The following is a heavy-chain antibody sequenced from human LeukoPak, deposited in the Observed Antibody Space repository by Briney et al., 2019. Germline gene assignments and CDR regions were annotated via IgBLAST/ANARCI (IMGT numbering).Heavy chain of an antibody. J-gene: IGHJ3*01. CDR3: ARDGMYYYDTSGYLNAFDF. V-gene: IGHV4-38-2*02. CDR2: IYHSGST. Sequence: SETLSLSCSVSGYSISSGYYWGWIRQPPGKGLEWIGNIYHSGSTYYNPSLKGRVTISVDTSKNQFSLNLISVTAADTAVYYCARDGMYYYDTSGYLNAFDFWGQGTMVTVSS. CDR1: GYSISSGYY. D-gene: IGHD3-22*01.